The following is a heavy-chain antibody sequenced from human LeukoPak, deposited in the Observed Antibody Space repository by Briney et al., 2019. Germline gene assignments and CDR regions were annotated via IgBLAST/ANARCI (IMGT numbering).Heavy chain of an antibody. D-gene: IGHD3-22*01. V-gene: IGHV3-9*01. CDR2: ISWYSGSI. CDR1: GFTFDDYA. CDR3: ATSEEDYYDSSGYYGGFDY. Sequence: GGSLRLSCAASGFTFDDYAMHWVRQAPGKGLEWVSGISWYSGSIGYADSVKGRFTISRNNAKNSLYLQMNSLRAEDTALYYCATSEEDYYDSSGYYGGFDYWGQGTLVTVSS. J-gene: IGHJ4*02.